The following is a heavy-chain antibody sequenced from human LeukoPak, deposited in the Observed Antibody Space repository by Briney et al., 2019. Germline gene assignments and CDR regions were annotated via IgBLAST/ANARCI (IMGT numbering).Heavy chain of an antibody. CDR2: ISYDGSNK. CDR3: AKDWGEYFDYVWGSFTSFDS. Sequence: GGSLRLSCAASGFTFSSYAMHWVRQAPGKGLEWVAVISYDGSNKYYADSVKGRFTISRDNFKSTLYLQMNSLRAEDTDVYYCAKDWGEYFDYVWGSFTSFDSWGQGTLVTVSS. D-gene: IGHD3-16*01. J-gene: IGHJ4*02. CDR1: GFTFSSYA. V-gene: IGHV3-30*04.